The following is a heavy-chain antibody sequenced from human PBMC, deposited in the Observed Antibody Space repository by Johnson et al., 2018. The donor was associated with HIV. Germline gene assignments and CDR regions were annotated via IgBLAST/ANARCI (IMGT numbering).Heavy chain of an antibody. CDR3: AKSSSSVGAFDI. J-gene: IGHJ3*02. CDR2: INWNGGST. Sequence: VQLVESGGGLVQPGGSLRLSCAASGFTFSSYAMSWVRQVPGKGLEWVSGINWNGGSTGYADSVKGRFTISRDNAKNSLYLQMNSLRAEDTAVYYCAKSSSSVGAFDIWGQGTMVTVSS. V-gene: IGHV3-20*04. CDR1: GFTFSSYA. D-gene: IGHD6-25*01.